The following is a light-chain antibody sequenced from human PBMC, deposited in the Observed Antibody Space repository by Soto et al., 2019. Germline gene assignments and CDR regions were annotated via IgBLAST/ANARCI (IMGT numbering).Light chain of an antibody. J-gene: IGKJ4*01. CDR2: LGS. V-gene: IGKV2-28*01. Sequence: DVVMTQSPLSLPVTPGEPASISCRSSRSLLHSNGYNYLDWYLQKPGQSPQLLIYLGSSRASGVPDRFSGSGSGTDFALKITRVEAEDVGVYYCMQTLQTPLTFGGGTKVEIK. CDR3: MQTLQTPLT. CDR1: RSLLHSNGYNY.